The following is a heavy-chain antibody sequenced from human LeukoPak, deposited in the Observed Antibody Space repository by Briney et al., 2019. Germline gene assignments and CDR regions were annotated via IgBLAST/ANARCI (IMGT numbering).Heavy chain of an antibody. CDR2: NNPNSGGT. V-gene: IGHV1-2*02. CDR3: ARDLIGYPHNWFDP. Sequence: ASVKVSCKASGYTFTGYYMHWVRQAPGQGLEWMGWNNPNSGGTNYAQKFRGRVTMTRDTSISTAYMELSRLRSDDTAVYYCARDLIGYPHNWFDPWGQGTLVTVSS. CDR1: GYTFTGYY. J-gene: IGHJ5*02. D-gene: IGHD5-12*01.